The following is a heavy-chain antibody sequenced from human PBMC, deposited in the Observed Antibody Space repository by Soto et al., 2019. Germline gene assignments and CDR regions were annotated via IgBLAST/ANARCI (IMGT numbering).Heavy chain of an antibody. V-gene: IGHV4-31*03. J-gene: IGHJ4*02. CDR1: GGSISSGGYY. D-gene: IGHD3-22*01. CDR3: ASKYKVDYDSIGYYVMDY. Sequence: SETLSLTCTVSGGSISSGGYYWSWIRQHPGKGLEWIGYIYYSGSTYYNPSLKSRVTISVDTSKNQFSLKLSSVTAADTAVYYCASKYKVDYDSIGYYVMDYWGQGTLVTVSS. CDR2: IYYSGST.